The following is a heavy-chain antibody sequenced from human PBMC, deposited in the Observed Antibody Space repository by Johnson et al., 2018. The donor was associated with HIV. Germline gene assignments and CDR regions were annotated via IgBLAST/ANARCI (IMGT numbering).Heavy chain of an antibody. V-gene: IGHV3-66*02. CDR2: IYSGGST. CDR1: GFTVSSNY. D-gene: IGHD6-6*01. Sequence: VQLVESGGGLVQPGGSLRLSCAASGFTVSSNYMSWVRQGPGKGLEWVSVIYSGGSTYYADSVKGRFTISRDNSKNTLYLQMNSLRAEDTAMYYCARVSSIAALWDAFDIWGQGTMVTVSS. J-gene: IGHJ3*02. CDR3: ARVSSIAALWDAFDI.